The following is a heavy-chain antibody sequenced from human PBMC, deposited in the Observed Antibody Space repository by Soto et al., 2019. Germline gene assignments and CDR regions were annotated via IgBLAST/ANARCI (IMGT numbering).Heavy chain of an antibody. CDR3: ASTLDGGWADY. CDR2: ISFDGSIK. V-gene: IGHV3-30-3*01. Sequence: GGSMRLSCAASGFTFSNYAMHWARQAPGKGLEWVAVISFDGSIKYYTDFVEGRFTISRDNSKNTLYLQMNGLTTEDTAVFYCASTLDGGWADYWGQGTLVTVSS. D-gene: IGHD6-19*01. J-gene: IGHJ4*02. CDR1: GFTFSNYA.